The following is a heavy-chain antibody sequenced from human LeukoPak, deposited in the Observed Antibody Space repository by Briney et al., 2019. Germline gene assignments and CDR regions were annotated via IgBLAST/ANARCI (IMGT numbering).Heavy chain of an antibody. CDR1: GGSISSCGYY. V-gene: IGHV4-31*11. CDR2: IYYSGST. Sequence: SETLSLTSAVSGGSISSCGYYWSWIRQHPGKGLEWIGYIYYSGSTYYNPSLKSRVTILVDTSKNQFSLKLSSVTAADTAVYYCASGHLYYYDSSGYWDWGQGTLVTVSS. CDR3: ASGHLYYYDSSGYWD. D-gene: IGHD3-22*01. J-gene: IGHJ4*02.